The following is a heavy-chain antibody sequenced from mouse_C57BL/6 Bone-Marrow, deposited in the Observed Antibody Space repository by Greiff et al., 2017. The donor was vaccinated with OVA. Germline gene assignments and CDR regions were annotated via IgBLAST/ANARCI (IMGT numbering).Heavy chain of an antibody. D-gene: IGHD3-2*02. V-gene: IGHV1-5*01. CDR2: IYPGNSDT. J-gene: IGHJ4*01. CDR3: TRGSQLRDYYAMDY. Sequence: VQLQQSGTVLARPGASVKMSCKTSGYTFTSYWMHWVKQRPGQGLEWIGAIYPGNSDTSYNQKFKGKAKLTAVTSASTAYMELSSLTNEDSAVYYCTRGSQLRDYYAMDYWGQGTSVTVSS. CDR1: GYTFTSYW.